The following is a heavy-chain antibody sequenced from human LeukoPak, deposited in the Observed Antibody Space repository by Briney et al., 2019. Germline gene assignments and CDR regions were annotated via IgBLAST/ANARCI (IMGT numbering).Heavy chain of an antibody. D-gene: IGHD5-12*01. V-gene: IGHV1-24*01. J-gene: IGHJ4*02. CDR3: ATGRDIVATITNFDY. Sequence: ASVKVSCKVSGYTLTELSMHWVRQAPGKGLEWMGGFDPEDGETIYAQKFQGRVTMTEDTSTDTAYMELSSLRSEDTAVYYCATGRDIVATITNFDYWGQGTLVTVSS. CDR1: GYTLTELS. CDR2: FDPEDGET.